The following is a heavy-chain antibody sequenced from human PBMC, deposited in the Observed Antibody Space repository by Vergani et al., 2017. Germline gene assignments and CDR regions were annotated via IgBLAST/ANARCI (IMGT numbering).Heavy chain of an antibody. J-gene: IGHJ4*02. D-gene: IGHD3-10*01. Sequence: QVQLQESGPGLVKPSQSLSLTCTVSGGSISGVSYYLSWVRQPAGKGLEWIGRIYYSGRTDYNPSLESRVTISVDTSTSTAYVQWPTLKASDTAVYFCARLPRGLRGMSLEYWGQGTLVTVSS. CDR2: IYYSGRT. CDR1: GGSISGVSYY. V-gene: IGHV4-61*02. CDR3: ARLPRGLRGMSLEY.